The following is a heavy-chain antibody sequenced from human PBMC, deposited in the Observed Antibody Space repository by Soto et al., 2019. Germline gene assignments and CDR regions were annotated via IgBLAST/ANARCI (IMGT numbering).Heavy chain of an antibody. CDR2: IYHSGST. CDR1: GGSISSGGYS. D-gene: IGHD6-19*01. J-gene: IGHJ4*02. Sequence: PSETLSLTCAVSGGSISSGGYSWSWIRQPPGKGLEWIGYIYHSGSTYYNPSLKSRVTISVDRSKNQFSLKLSSVTAADTAVYYRARGGAVAAPRRGFDYWGQGTLVTVSS. V-gene: IGHV4-30-2*01. CDR3: ARGGAVAAPRRGFDY.